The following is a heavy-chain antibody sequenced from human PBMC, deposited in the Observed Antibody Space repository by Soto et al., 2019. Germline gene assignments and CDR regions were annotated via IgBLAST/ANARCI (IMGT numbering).Heavy chain of an antibody. V-gene: IGHV1-3*01. CDR2: FNFGNGNT. Sequence: ASVKVSCKASGYTFTSYAMHWVRQAPGQRLEWLGWFNFGNGNTKYSQKFQGRVIFTRDISASTAYMELSSLRSEDTAVYYCAGMHDYFDYWGQGTLVTVSS. CDR1: GYTFTSYA. CDR3: AGMHDYFDY. J-gene: IGHJ4*02.